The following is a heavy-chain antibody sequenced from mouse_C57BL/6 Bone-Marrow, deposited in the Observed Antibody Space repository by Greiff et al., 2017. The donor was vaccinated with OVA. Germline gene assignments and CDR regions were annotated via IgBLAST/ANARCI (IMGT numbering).Heavy chain of an antibody. V-gene: IGHV14-2*01. Sequence: VQLQQPGAELVKPGASVKLSCKASGYTFTSYWMHWVKQRTEQGLEWIGRIDPEDGETKYAPKFQGKATITADTSSNTAYLQLSSLTSEDTAVYYCAFYYYGSSYDAMDYWGQGTSVTVSS. J-gene: IGHJ4*01. CDR1: GYTFTSYW. CDR3: AFYYYGSSYDAMDY. CDR2: IDPEDGET. D-gene: IGHD1-1*01.